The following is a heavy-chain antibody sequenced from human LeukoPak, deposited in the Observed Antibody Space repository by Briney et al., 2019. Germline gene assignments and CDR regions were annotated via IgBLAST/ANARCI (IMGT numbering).Heavy chain of an antibody. CDR3: ASRRGSSGWYYFDY. J-gene: IGHJ4*02. V-gene: IGHV1-2*02. D-gene: IGHD6-19*01. Sequence: ASVTVSFKGSGYTFTDYYMHWVRQAPGQGREWMGWINPNSGGTNYAQKFQGRVTMTRDTAISTAYMELSRLRSDDTAVYYCASRRGSSGWYYFDYWGQGTLVTVSS. CDR1: GYTFTDYY. CDR2: INPNSGGT.